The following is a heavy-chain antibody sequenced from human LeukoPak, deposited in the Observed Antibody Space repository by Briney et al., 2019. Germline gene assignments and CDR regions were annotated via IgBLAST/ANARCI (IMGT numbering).Heavy chain of an antibody. V-gene: IGHV4-34*01. CDR3: ARTFYSYGLYYFDY. CDR2: INHSGST. J-gene: IGHJ4*02. CDR1: GGSFSGYY. Sequence: PSETLSLTCAVYGGSFSGYYWSWIRQPPGKGLEWIGEINHSGSTNYNPSLKSRVTISVDTSKNQFSLKLSSVTAADTAVYYCARTFYSYGLYYFDYWGQGTLVTVSS. D-gene: IGHD5-18*01.